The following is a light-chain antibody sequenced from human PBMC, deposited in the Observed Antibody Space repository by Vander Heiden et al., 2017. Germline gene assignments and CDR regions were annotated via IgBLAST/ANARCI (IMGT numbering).Light chain of an antibody. J-gene: IGLJ3*02. CDR3: QSYDTSRSGFGV. CDR1: SSNIGAGYD. Sequence: QSVLTQPPSVSGAPGQRVTISCTGSSSNIGAGYDVHWYQQLPGTAPTLLIYGNNNRRSWVPARFSFSNSGASAALAITTLPAEEEAAYYCQSYDTSRSGFGVFGGGTKLTVL. V-gene: IGLV1-40*01. CDR2: GNN.